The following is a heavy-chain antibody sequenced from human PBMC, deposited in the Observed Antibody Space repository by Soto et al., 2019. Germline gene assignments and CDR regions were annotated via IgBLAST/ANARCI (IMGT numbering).Heavy chain of an antibody. V-gene: IGHV1-18*01. Sequence: QVQLVQSRGEVKRPGASVKVSCKTSGYTFSNYGITWVRQAPGQPLEWLGWISLYSDGSSYAQKFRGRVSMTTDTSMTTAYMELRSLRSDDTAVYYCARVVPGAEAWFGPWGQGTLVTVSS. CDR2: ISLYSDGS. J-gene: IGHJ5*02. CDR1: GYTFSNYG. CDR3: ARVVPGAEAWFGP.